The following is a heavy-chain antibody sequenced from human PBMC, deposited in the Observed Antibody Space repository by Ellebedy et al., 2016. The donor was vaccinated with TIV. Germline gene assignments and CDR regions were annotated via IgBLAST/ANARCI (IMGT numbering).Heavy chain of an antibody. CDR1: GGSISSGGYY. J-gene: IGHJ4*02. D-gene: IGHD1-26*01. CDR3: ARMTVGATTAYYFDY. V-gene: IGHV4-31*03. Sequence: SETLSLXXTVSGGSISSGGYYWSWIRQHPGKGLEWIGYIYYSGSTYYNPSLKSRVTISVDTSKNQFSLKLSSVTAADTAVYYCARMTVGATTAYYFDYWGQGTLVTVSS. CDR2: IYYSGST.